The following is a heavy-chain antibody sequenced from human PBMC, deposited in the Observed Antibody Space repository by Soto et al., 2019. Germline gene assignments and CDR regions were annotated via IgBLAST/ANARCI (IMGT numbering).Heavy chain of an antibody. CDR3: ARVGGSNWFDP. CDR1: GGSISSGGYY. J-gene: IGHJ5*02. V-gene: IGHV4-31*03. Sequence: QVQLQESGPGLVKPSQTLSLTCTVSGGSISSGGYYWSWIRQHPGKGLEWIGYIYYSGSTYYNPSFKSRVTISVDTSTNQFPLKLSSGTAADTAVDYCARVGGSNWFDPWGQGTLVTVSS. CDR2: IYYSGST. D-gene: IGHD3-16*01.